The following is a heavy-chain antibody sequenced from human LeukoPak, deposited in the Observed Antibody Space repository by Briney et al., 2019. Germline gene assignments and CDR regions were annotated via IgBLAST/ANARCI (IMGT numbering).Heavy chain of an antibody. Sequence: ASVKVSCKASGYTFTGYYMHWVRQAPGQGLEWMGWINPNSGGTNYAQKFQGRVTMTRDTSISTAYMELSRLRSDDTAVYYCARDRDGWYTFDYWGQGTLVTVPS. CDR2: INPNSGGT. D-gene: IGHD6-19*01. CDR1: GYTFTGYY. J-gene: IGHJ4*02. V-gene: IGHV1-2*02. CDR3: ARDRDGWYTFDY.